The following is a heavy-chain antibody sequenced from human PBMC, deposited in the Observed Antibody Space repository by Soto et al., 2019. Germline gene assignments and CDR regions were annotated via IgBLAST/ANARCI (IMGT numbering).Heavy chain of an antibody. CDR3: ARDSSGVAAPDY. CDR2: TKSNGGT. J-gene: IGHJ4*02. V-gene: IGHV3-23*01. Sequence: EVQLLESGGGLVQPGGSLRLYCAASGVTFTPYAMTWVRQAPGKGVESGSATKSNGGTYYADSVRGRFTISRDNSKNTLYLQMYSLRAEDTALYYCARDSSGVAAPDYWGQGTLVTVSS. D-gene: IGHD6-19*01. CDR1: GVTFTPYA.